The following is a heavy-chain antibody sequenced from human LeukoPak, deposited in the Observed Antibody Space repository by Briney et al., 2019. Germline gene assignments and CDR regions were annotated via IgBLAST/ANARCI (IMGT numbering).Heavy chain of an antibody. D-gene: IGHD2-21*02. V-gene: IGHV1-24*01. Sequence: ASVKVSCKVSGYTLTELSMHWVRQAPGKGLEWMGGFDPEDGETIYAQKFQGRVTMTEDTSTDTAYMELSSLRSEDTAVYYCARDLEYCGGDCYSATGYYYMDVWGKGTTVTVSS. CDR2: FDPEDGET. J-gene: IGHJ6*03. CDR1: GYTLTELS. CDR3: ARDLEYCGGDCYSATGYYYMDV.